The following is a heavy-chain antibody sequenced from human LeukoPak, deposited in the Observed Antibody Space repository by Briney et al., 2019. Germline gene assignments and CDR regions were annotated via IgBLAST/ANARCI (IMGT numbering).Heavy chain of an antibody. Sequence: ASVNVSCKASGYTFTTYNINGVRQAPGQGLEWMGWISAYNGNTNYAQKLQGRVTMTTDTSTSTAYMELRSLRSDDTAVYYCARARSRGQIAAAGDYSGQGTLVTVSS. D-gene: IGHD6-13*01. CDR2: ISAYNGNT. CDR1: GYTFTTYN. V-gene: IGHV1-18*01. J-gene: IGHJ4*02. CDR3: ARARSRGQIAAAGDY.